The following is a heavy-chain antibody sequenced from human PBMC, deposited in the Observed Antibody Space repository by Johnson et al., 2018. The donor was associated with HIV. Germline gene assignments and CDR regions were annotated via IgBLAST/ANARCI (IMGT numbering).Heavy chain of an antibody. CDR3: AREGIYCTGGRCYVAAFDI. D-gene: IGHD2-15*01. V-gene: IGHV3-74*01. CDR1: GFTLSSYW. CDR2: INSDGSSS. J-gene: IGHJ3*02. Sequence: VQLVESGGGVVQPGGSLRLSCAASGFTLSSYWMHWVRQVPGKGPVWVSRINSDGSSSAYADSVKGRFTISSYGAKTTRYLQMNSRRAEDTAVYYCAREGIYCTGGRCYVAAFDIWGQGTMVTVSS.